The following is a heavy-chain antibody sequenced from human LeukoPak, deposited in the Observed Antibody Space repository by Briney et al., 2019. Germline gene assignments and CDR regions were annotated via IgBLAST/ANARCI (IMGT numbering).Heavy chain of an antibody. CDR3: ARQYCTNGVCYMSTDY. CDR1: RFTFSSYA. Sequence: GGSLRLSCAASRFTFSSYALHWVRQAPGKGLEWVSVISYDGSNKYYADSVKGRFTISRDNSKNTLYLQMNSLKAEDTAVYYCARQYCTNGVCYMSTDYWGQGTLVTVSS. D-gene: IGHD2-8*01. V-gene: IGHV3-30*14. J-gene: IGHJ4*02. CDR2: ISYDGSNK.